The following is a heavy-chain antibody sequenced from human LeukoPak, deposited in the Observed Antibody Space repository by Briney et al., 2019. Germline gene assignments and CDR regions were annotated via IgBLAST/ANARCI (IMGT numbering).Heavy chain of an antibody. CDR1: GGSISSYY. Sequence: SETLSLTCTVSGGSISSYYWSWIRQPPGKGLEWIGYIYYSGSANYNPSLKSRVTISVDTSKNQFSLKLSSVTAADTAVYYCARDSAAAGIDYWGQGTLVTVSS. CDR2: IYYSGSA. CDR3: ARDSAAAGIDY. D-gene: IGHD6-13*01. V-gene: IGHV4-59*01. J-gene: IGHJ4*02.